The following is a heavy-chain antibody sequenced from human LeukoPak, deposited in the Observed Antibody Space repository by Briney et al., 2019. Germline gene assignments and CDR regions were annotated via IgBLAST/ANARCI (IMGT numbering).Heavy chain of an antibody. CDR2: INPNSGGT. V-gene: IGHV1-2*02. Sequence: GASVKVSCKASGYTFTGYYMHWVRQAPGQGLEWMGWINPNSGGTNYAQKFQGRVTMTRDTSISTAYMELSRLRSDDTAVYYCARENSGSYLQGEYYYYGMDVWGQGTTVTVSS. J-gene: IGHJ6*02. CDR3: ARENSGSYLQGEYYYYGMDV. CDR1: GYTFTGYY. D-gene: IGHD1-26*01.